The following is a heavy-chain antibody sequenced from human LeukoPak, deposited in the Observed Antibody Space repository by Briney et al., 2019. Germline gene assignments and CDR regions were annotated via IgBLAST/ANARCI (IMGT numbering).Heavy chain of an antibody. J-gene: IGHJ5*02. Sequence: ASVKVSCKASGYTFTSYDINWVRQASGQGLEWMGWMNPNSGNTASAQTFQGRVTMTTNTSISTAYMELTGLRSEDTAMYFCARKGLLGSGKPWFDPWGQGTLVTVSS. CDR2: MNPNSGNT. CDR3: ARKGLLGSGKPWFDP. V-gene: IGHV1-8*01. CDR1: GYTFTSYD. D-gene: IGHD2-15*01.